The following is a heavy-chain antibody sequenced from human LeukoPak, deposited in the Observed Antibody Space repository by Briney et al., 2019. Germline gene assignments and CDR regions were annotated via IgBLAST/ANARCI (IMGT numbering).Heavy chain of an antibody. CDR3: AKEVFGSWNYVADP. V-gene: IGHV3-53*01. Sequence: GRSLRLSCAASGFTVSSNYMSWVRQAPGKGLEWVSVIYSGGSTYYADSVKGRFTISRDNSKNTLYLQMNSLRAEDTAVYYCAKEVFGSWNYVADPWGQGTLVTVSS. J-gene: IGHJ5*02. CDR1: GFTVSSNY. CDR2: IYSGGST. D-gene: IGHD1-7*01.